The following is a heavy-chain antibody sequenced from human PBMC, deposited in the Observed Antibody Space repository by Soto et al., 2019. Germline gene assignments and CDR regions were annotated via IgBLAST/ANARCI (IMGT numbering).Heavy chain of an antibody. J-gene: IGHJ6*03. D-gene: IGHD6-6*01. CDR3: GRRARPDFYYMDV. CDR1: GFTLSGYA. CDR2: ISSNGVGT. V-gene: IGHV3-64*01. Sequence: EVQLAESGGGLAQPGGSLRLSCAASGFTLSGYAMDWVRQAPGKGLEYVSGISSNGVGTYYANSVQGRFTISRDNSKNTVYLQMGSLRPEDMAVYYLGRRARPDFYYMDVWGKGTTVTVS.